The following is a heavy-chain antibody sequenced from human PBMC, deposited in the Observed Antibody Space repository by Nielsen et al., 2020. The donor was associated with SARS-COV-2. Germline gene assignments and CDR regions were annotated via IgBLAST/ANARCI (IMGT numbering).Heavy chain of an antibody. CDR3: ARDLYYYGPLDY. Sequence: GGSMSLYCAASGFTFSSYWMSWVRQAPGKGLEWVAKRTQDGSEKYYVDSVKGRFTISRDNAKNSLYLQMNSLRAEDTAVYYCARDLYYYGPLDYWGQGTLVTVSS. J-gene: IGHJ4*02. V-gene: IGHV3-7*01. D-gene: IGHD3-10*01. CDR2: RTQDGSEK. CDR1: GFTFSSYW.